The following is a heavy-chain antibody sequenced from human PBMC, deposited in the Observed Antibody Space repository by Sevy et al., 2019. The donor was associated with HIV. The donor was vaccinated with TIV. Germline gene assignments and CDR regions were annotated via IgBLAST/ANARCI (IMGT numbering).Heavy chain of an antibody. CDR2: ISSSSSSI. J-gene: IGHJ4*02. Sequence: GGSLILSCAASGFTFSSYSMNCVRQAPGKGLEWVSSISSSSSSIYYADSVKGRFTITRDHAKNSLYLQMNSLRAEDTAGYYCARDSRDFWSGSFYDYWGQGTMVTVSS. D-gene: IGHD3-3*01. CDR3: ARDSRDFWSGSFYDY. V-gene: IGHV3-21*01. CDR1: GFTFSSYS.